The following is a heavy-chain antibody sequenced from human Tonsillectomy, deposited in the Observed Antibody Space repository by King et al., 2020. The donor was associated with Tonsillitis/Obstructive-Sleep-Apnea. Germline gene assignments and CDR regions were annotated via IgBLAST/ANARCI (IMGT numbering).Heavy chain of an antibody. J-gene: IGHJ4*02. Sequence: VQLQESGPGLVKPSETLSLTCTVSGGSISSYYWSWIRQPPGKGLEWIGYIYYSGSTNYNPSLKSRVTISVDTSKNQFSLKLSSVTAADTAVYYCARASFGDFWSGYCFDYWGQGTLVTVSS. D-gene: IGHD3-3*01. V-gene: IGHV4-59*01. CDR2: IYYSGST. CDR3: ARASFGDFWSGYCFDY. CDR1: GGSISSYY.